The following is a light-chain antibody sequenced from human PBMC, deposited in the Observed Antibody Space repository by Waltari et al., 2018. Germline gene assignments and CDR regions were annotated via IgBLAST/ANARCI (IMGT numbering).Light chain of an antibody. CDR1: QSVYNNY. V-gene: IGKV3-20*01. CDR3: QQYGSSLLVI. Sequence: ENVLTQSPGTLSLSPGERATLSCRASQSVYNNYLAWYQQRPGQAPRLLMFGASNRATGIPDRFSGSGSGTDFTLTISRLEPEDFAVYYCQQYGSSLLVIFGQGTRLEIK. J-gene: IGKJ5*01. CDR2: GAS.